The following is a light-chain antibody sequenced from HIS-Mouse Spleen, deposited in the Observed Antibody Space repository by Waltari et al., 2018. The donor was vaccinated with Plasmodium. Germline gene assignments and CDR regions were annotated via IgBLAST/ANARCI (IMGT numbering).Light chain of an antibody. CDR3: QQYDNLPLT. CDR1: QDISNY. CDR2: DAS. J-gene: IGKJ4*01. V-gene: IGKV1-33*01. Sequence: DIQMTQSPSSLSASVGDRVTITCQASQDISNYLNWYQQKPGKATTLLIYDASTLETGVPSRFRESGSGTDLTFTISSLQPEDIATYYCQQYDNLPLTFGGGTKVEIK.